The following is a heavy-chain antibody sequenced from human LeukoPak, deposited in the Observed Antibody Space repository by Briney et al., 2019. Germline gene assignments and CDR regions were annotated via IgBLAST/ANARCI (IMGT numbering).Heavy chain of an antibody. D-gene: IGHD3-10*01. J-gene: IGHJ4*02. CDR1: GFTFSNSA. CDR2: ISGSGGST. V-gene: IGHV3-23*01. CDR3: ATESYGAFDY. Sequence: PGGSLRLSCAASGFTFSNSAMHWVRQAPGKGLEWVSDISGSGGSTYYADSVKGRFTISRDNSKNTLYLQMNSLRAEDTAVYYCATESYGAFDYWGQGTLVTVSS.